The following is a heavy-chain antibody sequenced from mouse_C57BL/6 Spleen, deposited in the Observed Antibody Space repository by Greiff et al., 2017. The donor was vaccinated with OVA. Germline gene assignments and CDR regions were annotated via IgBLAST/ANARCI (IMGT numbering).Heavy chain of an antibody. CDR1: GFNIKDYY. J-gene: IGHJ1*03. CDR3: ASSGDFGPGYWYFDV. D-gene: IGHD3-2*02. V-gene: IGHV14-2*01. CDR2: IDPEDGET. Sequence: EVQLQQSGAELVKPGASVKLSCTASGFNIKDYYMHWVKQRPEQGLEWIGRIDPEDGETKYAPKFQGKATITADTSSNTAYLQLSSLTSEDTAVYYGASSGDFGPGYWYFDVWGTGTTVTVSS.